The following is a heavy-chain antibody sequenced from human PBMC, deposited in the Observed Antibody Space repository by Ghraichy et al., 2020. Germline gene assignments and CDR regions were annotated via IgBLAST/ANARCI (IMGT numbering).Heavy chain of an antibody. CDR3: ARLRWPSAYFYYGLDV. D-gene: IGHD2-15*01. CDR2: IYNSGST. J-gene: IGHJ6*02. V-gene: IGHV4-59*08. CDR1: GGSISSYY. Sequence: EKLYITCTVSGGSISSYYWSWIRQPPGKGLEWIGYIYNSGSTNYNPSLKSRVTISVDTSKNQFSLKLSSVTAADTAVYYCARLRWPSAYFYYGLDVWGQGTTVTVSS.